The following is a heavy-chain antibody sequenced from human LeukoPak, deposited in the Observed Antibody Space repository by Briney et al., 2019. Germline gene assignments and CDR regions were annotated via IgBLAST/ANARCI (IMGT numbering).Heavy chain of an antibody. CDR3: AKRGVVIRVILVGFHKEAQYFDS. D-gene: IGHD3-22*01. CDR1: DTTFSGSW. V-gene: IGHV3-74*03. Sequence: QTGGSLRLSCVVSDTTFSGSWMHWVRHAPGKGLVWVSCITGDGRVTMYADSVKGRFTISRDNAKNTVYLHMTSLRAEDTAVYFCAKRGVVIRVILVGFHKEAQYFDSWGQGALVTVSS. J-gene: IGHJ4*02. CDR2: ITGDGRVT.